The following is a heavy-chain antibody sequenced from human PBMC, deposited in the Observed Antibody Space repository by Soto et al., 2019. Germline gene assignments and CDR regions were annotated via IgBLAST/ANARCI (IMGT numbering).Heavy chain of an antibody. CDR3: AREGSIIIPAVSDF. D-gene: IGHD2-2*01. CDR2: ISGSGTTI. J-gene: IGHJ4*02. V-gene: IGHV3-48*04. CDR1: GFTFSSYS. Sequence: GGSLRLSCATSGFTFSSYSLNWVRQAPGKGLEWVSYISGSGTTIYYADSVKGRFTISRDNAKSSVSLQMNTLRVEDTAVYYCAREGSIIIPAVSDFWGQGTLVTVSS.